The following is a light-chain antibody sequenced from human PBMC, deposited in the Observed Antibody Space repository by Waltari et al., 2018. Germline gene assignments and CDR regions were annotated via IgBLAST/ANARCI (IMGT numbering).Light chain of an antibody. CDR2: EVT. CDR3: CSYTRFATGV. V-gene: IGLV2-14*01. J-gene: IGLJ3*02. CDR1: TRDVGRYNY. Sequence: QSALTQPASVSGSPGQSITISCTGTTRDVGRYNYVSWYQCHPGKAPELIIYEVTNRPSGVSDRFSGSKSGNTASLSISGLQPEDEADYYCCSYTRFATGVFGGGTKLTVL.